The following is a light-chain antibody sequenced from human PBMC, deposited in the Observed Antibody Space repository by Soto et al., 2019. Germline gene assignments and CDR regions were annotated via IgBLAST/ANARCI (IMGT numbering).Light chain of an antibody. V-gene: IGKV1-39*01. CDR3: QQSYSTPRT. Sequence: DIQMTQSPSSLSASVGDRVTITCRASQSISNYLNWYQQKPGKAPKLLMFAASSLQSGVPSRFIGGGSGTDFTLTISSLQTEDFATYYCQQSYSTPRTFGQGTKVEIK. CDR2: AAS. CDR1: QSISNY. J-gene: IGKJ1*01.